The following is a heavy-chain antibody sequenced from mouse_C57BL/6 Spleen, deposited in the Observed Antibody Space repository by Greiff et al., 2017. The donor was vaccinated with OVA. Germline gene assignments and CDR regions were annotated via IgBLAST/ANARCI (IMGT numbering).Heavy chain of an antibody. CDR2: ISYSGST. V-gene: IGHV3-1*01. J-gene: IGHJ2*01. D-gene: IGHD1-1*01. CDR1: GYSITSGYD. CDR3: AREGNYYGSRGYFDY. Sequence: EVKLMESGPGMVKPSQSLSLTCTVTGYSITSGYDWHWIRHFPGNKLEWMGYISYSGSTNYNPSLKSRISITHDTSKNHFFLKLNSVTTEDTATYYCAREGNYYGSRGYFDYWGQGTTLTVSS.